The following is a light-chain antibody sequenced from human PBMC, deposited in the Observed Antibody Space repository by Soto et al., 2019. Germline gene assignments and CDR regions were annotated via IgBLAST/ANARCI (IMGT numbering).Light chain of an antibody. J-gene: IGKJ1*01. CDR2: KAS. CDR3: QHYNTHSWT. CDR1: QSISSW. Sequence: DIQMTQSPSTLSASVGDRVTITCRTTQSISSWLAWYQQKPGKAPKLLIYKASNLESGVPSRFSSSGSGTEFTLTISSLQPDDFATYYCQHYNTHSWTFGQGTKVEIK. V-gene: IGKV1-5*03.